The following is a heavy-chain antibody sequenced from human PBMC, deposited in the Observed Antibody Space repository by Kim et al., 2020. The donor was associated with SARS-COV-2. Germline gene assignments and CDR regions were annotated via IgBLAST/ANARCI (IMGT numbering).Heavy chain of an antibody. CDR2: INHSGST. CDR1: GGSFSGYY. V-gene: IGHV4-34*01. CDR3: AIRRSIRFLVVVVPAAMGGGFDY. Sequence: SETLSLTCAVYGGSFSGYYWSWIRQPPGKGLEWIGEINHSGSTNYNPSLKSRVTISVDTSKNQFSLKLSSVTAADTAVYYCAIRRSIRFLVVVVPAAMGGGFDYWGQGTLVTVSS. D-gene: IGHD2-2*01. J-gene: IGHJ4*02.